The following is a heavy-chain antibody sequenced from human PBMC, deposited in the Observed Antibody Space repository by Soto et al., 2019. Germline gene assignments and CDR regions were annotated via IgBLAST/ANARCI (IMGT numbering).Heavy chain of an antibody. V-gene: IGHV5-51*01. Sequence: PGESLNISCKGSGYSFTSYWIGWVRQMPGKGLEWMVIIYPGDSDTRYSPSFQGQVTISADKSISTAYLQWSSLKASETAMYYCAGGGIAARGSGYYYYGMYXWGQGTTVTVS. J-gene: IGHJ6*02. CDR3: AGGGIAARGSGYYYYGMYX. D-gene: IGHD6-6*01. CDR1: GYSFTSYW. CDR2: IYPGDSDT.